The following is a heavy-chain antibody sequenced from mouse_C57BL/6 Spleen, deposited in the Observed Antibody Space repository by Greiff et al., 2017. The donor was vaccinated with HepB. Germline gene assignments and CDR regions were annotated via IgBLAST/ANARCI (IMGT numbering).Heavy chain of an antibody. V-gene: IGHV1-55*01. CDR1: GYTFTSYW. CDR2: IYPGSGST. Sequence: QVQLQQPGAELVKPGASVKMSCKASGYTFTSYWLTWVKQRPGQGLEWIGDIYPGSGSTNYNEKFKSKATLTVDTSSSTAYMQLSSLTSEDSAVYYCARQEYYDYEVDYWGQGTSVTVSS. D-gene: IGHD2-4*01. J-gene: IGHJ4*01. CDR3: ARQEYYDYEVDY.